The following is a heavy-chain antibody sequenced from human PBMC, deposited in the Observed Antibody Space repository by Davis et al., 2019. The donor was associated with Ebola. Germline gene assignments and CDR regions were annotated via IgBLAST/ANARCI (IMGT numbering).Heavy chain of an antibody. V-gene: IGHV1-69*13. CDR3: ASNSPHGKAFDI. Sequence: SVKVSCKASGGTFSSYAISWVRQAPGQGLEWMGGIIPIFGTANYAQKFQGRVTITADESTSTAYMELSSLRSEDTAVYYCASNSPHGKAFDIWGQGTMVTVSS. D-gene: IGHD4-23*01. CDR2: IIPIFGTA. J-gene: IGHJ3*02. CDR1: GGTFSSYA.